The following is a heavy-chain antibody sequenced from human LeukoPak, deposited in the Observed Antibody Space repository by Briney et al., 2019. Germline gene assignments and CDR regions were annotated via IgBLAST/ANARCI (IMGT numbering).Heavy chain of an antibody. CDR3: ARHSYDIYAFDI. Sequence: SETLSLTCAVYGGSFSGYYWSWIRQPPGKGLEWIGEINHGGSTNYNPSLKSRVTISVDTSKNQFSLKLSSVTAADTAVYYCARHSYDIYAFDIWGQGTMVTVSS. CDR2: INHGGST. CDR1: GGSFSGYY. D-gene: IGHD3-9*01. J-gene: IGHJ3*02. V-gene: IGHV4-34*01.